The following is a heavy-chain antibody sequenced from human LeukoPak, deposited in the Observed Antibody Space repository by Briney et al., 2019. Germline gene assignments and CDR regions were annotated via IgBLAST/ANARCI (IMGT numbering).Heavy chain of an antibody. J-gene: IGHJ4*02. Sequence: PGGALRLSCAASGFSFSRYAMHWVRQAPGKGVEGVTLISFDGNEKYYADSVKGRFTISRDNSKNTLNLQMNSLRAEDAAVYYCAKARGYSGYDYFDYWGQGTLVTASS. CDR2: ISFDGNEK. CDR1: GFSFSRYA. V-gene: IGHV3-30*18. CDR3: AKARGYSGYDYFDY. D-gene: IGHD5-12*01.